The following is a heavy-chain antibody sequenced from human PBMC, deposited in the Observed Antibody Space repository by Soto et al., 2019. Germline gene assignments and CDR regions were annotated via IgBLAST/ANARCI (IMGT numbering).Heavy chain of an antibody. CDR2: INHSGST. J-gene: IGHJ3*02. D-gene: IGHD5-18*01. CDR1: GGSFSGYY. CDR3: ARGGRIQLFTARGAFDI. Sequence: QVQLQQWGAGLLKPSETLSLTCAVYGGSFSGYYWSWIRQPPGKGLEWIGEINHSGSTNYNPSLTSPVTISVDTSKNQFSLKLSSVTAADTAVYYCARGGRIQLFTARGAFDIWGQGTMVTVSS. V-gene: IGHV4-34*01.